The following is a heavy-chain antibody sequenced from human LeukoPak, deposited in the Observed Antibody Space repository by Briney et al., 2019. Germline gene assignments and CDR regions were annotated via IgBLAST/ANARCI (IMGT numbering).Heavy chain of an antibody. CDR3: ARDQLDHWNYLNYYHMDV. Sequence: GASVKVSCKASGYTFTSYGISWVRQAPGQGLEWMGWINPNSGGTNYAQKFQARVTMTRDTSISTAYMELSRLRSDDTAVYYCARDQLDHWNYLNYYHMDVWGKGTAVTVSS. J-gene: IGHJ6*03. V-gene: IGHV1-2*02. CDR2: INPNSGGT. D-gene: IGHD1-7*01. CDR1: GYTFTSYG.